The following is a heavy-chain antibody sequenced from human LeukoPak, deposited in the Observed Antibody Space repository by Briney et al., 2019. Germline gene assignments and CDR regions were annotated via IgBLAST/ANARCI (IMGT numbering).Heavy chain of an antibody. V-gene: IGHV3-11*04. CDR1: GFTFSDYY. J-gene: IGHJ4*02. D-gene: IGHD6-6*01. CDR3: ARIRAARLKSYFDY. Sequence: GGSLRLSCAASGFTFSDYYMSWIRQAPGKGLEWVSYISSSGSTIYYADSVKGRFTISRDNAKNSLYLQMNSLRAEDTAMYYCARIRAARLKSYFDYWGQGTLVTVSS. CDR2: ISSSGSTI.